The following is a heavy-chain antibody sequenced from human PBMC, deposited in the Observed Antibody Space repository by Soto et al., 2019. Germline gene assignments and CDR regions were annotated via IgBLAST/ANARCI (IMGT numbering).Heavy chain of an antibody. CDR3: AKDGDYHYYYYMDV. CDR1: GFTFSSYA. D-gene: IGHD3-3*01. Sequence: GGSLRLSCAASGFTFSSYAMSWVRQAPGKGLEWVSAISGSGGSTYYADSVKGRFTISRDSSKNTLFLQMNSLRAEDTAVYYCAKDGDYHYYYYMDVWGQGTTVTVSS. V-gene: IGHV3-23*01. J-gene: IGHJ6*02. CDR2: ISGSGGST.